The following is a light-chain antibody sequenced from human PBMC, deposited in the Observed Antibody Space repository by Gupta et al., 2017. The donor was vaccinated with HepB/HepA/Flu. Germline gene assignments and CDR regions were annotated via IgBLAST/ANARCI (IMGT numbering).Light chain of an antibody. Sequence: QPVLTHSSSASASLGSSVGLTCTLRSGRTSYVIAWHQQQPAKAPRYLMKVDGSGRYNKGSGVPDRFSGSSSGADRYLTISNLQSEEEADYYCETGDSNARNWVFGGGTKLTV. CDR3: ETGDSNARNWV. CDR1: SGRTSYV. J-gene: IGLJ3*02. CDR2: VDGSGRY. V-gene: IGLV4-60*03.